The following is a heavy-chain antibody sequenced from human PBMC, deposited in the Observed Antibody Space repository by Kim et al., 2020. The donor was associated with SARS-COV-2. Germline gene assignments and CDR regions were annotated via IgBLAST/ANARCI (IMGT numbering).Heavy chain of an antibody. J-gene: IGHJ4*02. CDR3: ARDPFRSSFDS. CDR2: TSTNGNT. CDR1: GDSVTTYY. V-gene: IGHV4-4*07. D-gene: IGHD6-13*01. Sequence: SETLSLTCSVSGDSVTTYYWMWLRQPAGQGPEWIGRTSTNGNTNYNPSLESRVSMSLDTSKNQFSLSLSSLTAADTAVYFCARDPFRSSFDSWGPG.